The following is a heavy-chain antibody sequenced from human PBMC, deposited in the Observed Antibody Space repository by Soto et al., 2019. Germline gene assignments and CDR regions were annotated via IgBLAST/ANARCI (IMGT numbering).Heavy chain of an antibody. CDR3: ARAGFKQRNALEI. D-gene: IGHD7-27*01. CDR2: INGDGSST. Sequence: PGGSLRLSCTASGFTFNSDWMHWVRQTPGEGLVWVSRINGDGSSTSYADSVKGRFTVSRDNAKNTLYLQMTSLGAGDTAVYFCARAGFKQRNALEIWGQGTMVTVSS. V-gene: IGHV3-74*01. CDR1: GFTFNSDW. J-gene: IGHJ3*02.